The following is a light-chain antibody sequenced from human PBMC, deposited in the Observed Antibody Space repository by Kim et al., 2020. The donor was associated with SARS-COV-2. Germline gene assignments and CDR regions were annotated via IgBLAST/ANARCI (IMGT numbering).Light chain of an antibody. J-gene: IGKJ5*01. CDR1: QSVSSSY. CDR2: GAS. CDR3: QQYGSSPRG. Sequence: EIVLTQSPGTLSLSPGERATLSGRASQSVSSSYLAWYQQKPGQAPRLLIYGASSRATGIPDRFSGSGSGTDFTLTISRLEPEDFAVYYCQQYGSSPRGFGQGTRLEIK. V-gene: IGKV3-20*01.